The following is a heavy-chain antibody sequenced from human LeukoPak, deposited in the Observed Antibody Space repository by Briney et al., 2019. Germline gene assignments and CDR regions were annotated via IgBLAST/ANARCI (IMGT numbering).Heavy chain of an antibody. J-gene: IGHJ6*03. D-gene: IGHD6-19*01. Sequence: TGGSLRLSCAASRFTFNTYTMSWVRQAPGKGLEWVSTIGGSGGSTYYADSVKGRFTISRDNPKNTLYLQMNSLRAEDTAVYYCARVSSSGWRIHYYYYMDVWGKGTTVTVSS. CDR3: ARVSSSGWRIHYYYYMDV. V-gene: IGHV3-23*01. CDR1: RFTFNTYT. CDR2: IGGSGGST.